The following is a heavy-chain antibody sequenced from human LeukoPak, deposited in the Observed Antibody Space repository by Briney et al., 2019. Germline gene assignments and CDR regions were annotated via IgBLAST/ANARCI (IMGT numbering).Heavy chain of an antibody. CDR2: ISSGGNT. J-gene: IGHJ4*02. V-gene: IGHV3-23*01. Sequence: GGSLRLSCAASGFTFSNYAMSWGRQAPGKGLEWVSVISSGGNTYFADSVKGRFAISRDNSENTLYLQMNSLRAEDSAVYYCAKGGYSYGYFDYWGQGILVTVSS. D-gene: IGHD5-18*01. CDR1: GFTFSNYA. CDR3: AKGGYSYGYFDY.